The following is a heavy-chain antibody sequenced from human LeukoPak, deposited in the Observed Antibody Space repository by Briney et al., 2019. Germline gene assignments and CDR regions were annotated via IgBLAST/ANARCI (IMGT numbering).Heavy chain of an antibody. CDR3: ASKANDAFDI. CDR1: DYSISSGYY. V-gene: IGHV4-38-2*01. Sequence: ASETLSLTCAVSDYSISSGYYWGWIRQPPGKGLEWIGSIYQSGSTYYNPSLKSRVTISVDTSKNQFSLKLSSVTAADTAVYYCASKANDAFDIWGQGTMVTVSS. J-gene: IGHJ3*02. CDR2: IYQSGST.